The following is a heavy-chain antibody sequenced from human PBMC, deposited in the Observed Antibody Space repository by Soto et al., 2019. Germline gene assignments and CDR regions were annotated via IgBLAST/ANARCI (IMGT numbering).Heavy chain of an antibody. CDR1: GGSISSDY. D-gene: IGHD2-15*01. Sequence: SETLSLTCTVSGGSISSDYWSWIRQPPGKGLEWIGYIYYSGSTNYNPSLKSRVTISVDTSKNQFSLKVSSVTAADTAVYYCARDRGTFCSGGSCYSRGMDVWGQGTTVTASS. CDR3: ARDRGTFCSGGSCYSRGMDV. V-gene: IGHV4-59*01. J-gene: IGHJ6*02. CDR2: IYYSGST.